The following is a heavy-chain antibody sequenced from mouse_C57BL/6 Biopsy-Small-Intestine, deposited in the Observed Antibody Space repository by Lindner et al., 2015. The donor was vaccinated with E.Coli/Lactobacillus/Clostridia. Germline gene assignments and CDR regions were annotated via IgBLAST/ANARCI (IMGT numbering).Heavy chain of an antibody. J-gene: IGHJ3*01. Sequence: SVKVSCKASGYTFTDYYIHWVRQAPGQGLEWMGRINPNNRGINYAQEFQARVAMTSDASISTAYMELSRLRSDDTAVYYCARVPHIAVSSHFAFDIWGQGTVVTVSS. CDR2: INPNNRGI. D-gene: IGHD6-1*01. CDR1: GYTFTDYY. CDR3: ARVPHIAVSSHFAFDI. V-gene: IGHV1-18*01.